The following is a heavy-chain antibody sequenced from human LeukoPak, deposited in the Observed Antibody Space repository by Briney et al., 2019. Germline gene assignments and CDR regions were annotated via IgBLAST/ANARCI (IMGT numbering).Heavy chain of an antibody. CDR1: GFTFSSYS. J-gene: IGHJ6*03. V-gene: IGHV3-21*01. CDR2: ISSSSSYI. D-gene: IGHD5-12*01. Sequence: GGSLRLSCAASGFTFSSYSMNWVRQAPGMGLEWVSSISSSSSYIYYADSVKGRFTISRDNAKNSLYLQMNSLRAEDTAVYYCAREWPYYYYMDVWGKGTTVTVSS. CDR3: AREWPYYYYMDV.